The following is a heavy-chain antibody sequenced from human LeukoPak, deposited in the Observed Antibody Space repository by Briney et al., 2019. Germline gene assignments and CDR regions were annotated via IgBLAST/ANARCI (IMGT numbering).Heavy chain of an antibody. CDR2: IIPIFGTA. CDR3: TRDDGSGWSQFDY. D-gene: IGHD6-19*01. V-gene: IGHV1-69*13. Sequence: GASVKVSCKASGGTFSSYAISWVRQAPGQGLEWMGGIIPIFGTANYAQKFQGRVTITADESTSTAYMELSSLRSEDTAVYYCTRDDGSGWSQFDYWGQGTLVTVSS. J-gene: IGHJ4*02. CDR1: GGTFSSYA.